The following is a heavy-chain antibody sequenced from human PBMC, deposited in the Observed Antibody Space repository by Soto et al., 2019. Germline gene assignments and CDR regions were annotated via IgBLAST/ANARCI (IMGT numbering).Heavy chain of an antibody. D-gene: IGHD2-15*01. CDR3: ARFSRSSRDSDMDV. CDR1: GYSIRSTNW. CDR2: IYSSGST. Sequence: QVQLQESGPGLVKPSDTLSLTCDVSGYSIRSTNWWGWVRQPPGRGLEWIGSIYSSGSTYYNPSLESRVTMSVDMSKIQFSLKLSSVIAVDTAVYYCARFSRSSRDSDMDVWGQGTTVTVSS. V-gene: IGHV4-28*01. J-gene: IGHJ6*02.